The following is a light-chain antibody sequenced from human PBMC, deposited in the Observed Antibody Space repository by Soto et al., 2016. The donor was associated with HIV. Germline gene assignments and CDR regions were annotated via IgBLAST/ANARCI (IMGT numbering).Light chain of an antibody. CDR2: GAS. J-gene: IGKJ2*01. CDR3: LQYTSYPRT. Sequence: DIQMTQSPSSLSASVGDIVTITCRASQDIGNDLGWYQQKPGQAPKRLIYGASSLESGVPSRFSGSRSATEFTLTITSLQPEDFATYYCLQYTSYPRTFGQGTKLDIK. CDR1: QDIGND. V-gene: IGKV1-17*01.